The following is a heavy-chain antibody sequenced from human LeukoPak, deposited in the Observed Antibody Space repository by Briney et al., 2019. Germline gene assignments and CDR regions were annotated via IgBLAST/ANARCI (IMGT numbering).Heavy chain of an antibody. CDR1: GYTFTDYY. V-gene: IGHV1-2*02. CDR2: INPSSGGT. J-gene: IGHJ4*02. CDR3: ARIQDIGYGPDY. D-gene: IGHD2-15*01. Sequence: GASVKVSCKASGYTFTDYYIHWVRQAPGQGLEWMGWINPSSGGTNYAQKFQGRVTMTRDTSISTAYMDLSRLRYDDTAVYYCARIQDIGYGPDYWGQGTLVTVSS.